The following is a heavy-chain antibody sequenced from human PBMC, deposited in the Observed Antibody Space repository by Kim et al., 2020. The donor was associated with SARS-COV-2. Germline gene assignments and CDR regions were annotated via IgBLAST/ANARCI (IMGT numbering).Heavy chain of an antibody. D-gene: IGHD3-3*01. V-gene: IGHV4-59*13. CDR2: MYYSGST. J-gene: IGHJ6*02. Sequence: SETLSLTCTVSGGSISSYYWSWIRQPPGKGLEWIGYMYYSGSTNYNPSLKSRVTISVDTSKNQFSLKLSSVTAADTAVYYCARAPITIFGVVTPGMDVWGQGTTVTVSS. CDR3: ARAPITIFGVVTPGMDV. CDR1: GGSISSYY.